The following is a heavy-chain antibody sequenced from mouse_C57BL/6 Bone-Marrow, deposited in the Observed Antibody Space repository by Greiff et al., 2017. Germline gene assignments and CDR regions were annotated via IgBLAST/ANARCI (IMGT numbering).Heavy chain of an antibody. CDR1: GFTFSSYG. Sequence: EVQGVESGGDLVKPGGSLKLSCAASGFTFSSYGMSWVRQTPDKRLEWVATISSGGSYTYYPDSVKGRFTISRDNAKNTLYLQMSSLKSEDTAMYYCARLGYYGSSYVDYWGQGTTLTVSS. D-gene: IGHD1-1*01. J-gene: IGHJ2*01. CDR2: ISSGGSYT. V-gene: IGHV5-6*01. CDR3: ARLGYYGSSYVDY.